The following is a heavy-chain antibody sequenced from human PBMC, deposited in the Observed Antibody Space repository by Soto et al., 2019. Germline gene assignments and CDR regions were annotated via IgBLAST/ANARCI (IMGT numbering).Heavy chain of an antibody. CDR2: VYYTETT. CDR1: CGSVNSSDRF. V-gene: IGHV4-39*01. CDR3: ARKRVLSTNMFIKPLDP. Sequence: LSLTCSLSCGSVNSSDRFCGCIRQTPGKGLEWIGSVYYTETTYYNPSLKSPVTISVETSRNTFSLKVNSVTAADTGIYYCARKRVLSTNMFIKPLDPWGQGTLVTV. D-gene: IGHD3-10*02. J-gene: IGHJ5*02.